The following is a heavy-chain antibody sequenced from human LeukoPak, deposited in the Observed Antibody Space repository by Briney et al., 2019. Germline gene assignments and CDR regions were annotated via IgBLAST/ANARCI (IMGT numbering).Heavy chain of an antibody. J-gene: IGHJ3*02. CDR1: GGSISSGGYS. V-gene: IGHV4-30-2*01. CDR3: ARRFYGGNRLGKGAFDI. Sequence: PSQTLSLTCAVSGGSISSGGYSWSWIRQPPGKGLEWIGYIYHSGSTYYNPSLKSRVTISVDRSKNQFSLKLSSVTAADTAVYYCARRFYGGNRLGKGAFDIWGQGTMVTVSS. D-gene: IGHD4-17*01. CDR2: IYHSGST.